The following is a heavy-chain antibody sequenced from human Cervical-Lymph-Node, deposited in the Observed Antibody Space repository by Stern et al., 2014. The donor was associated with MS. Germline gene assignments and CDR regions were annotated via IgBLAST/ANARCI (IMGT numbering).Heavy chain of an antibody. CDR1: GFSLSTRGMC. V-gene: IGHV2-70*01. CDR2: IDWDDDK. J-gene: IGHJ3*02. Sequence: ESGPALVKPIQTLTRTCTFSGFSLSTRGMCVSWIRQPPGKALEWLALIDWDDDKYYSTSLKTRLTISKDTSKNQVVLTMTNMDPVDTATYYCARIYDSSGYYGAFDIWGQGTMVTVSS. CDR3: ARIYDSSGYYGAFDI. D-gene: IGHD3-22*01.